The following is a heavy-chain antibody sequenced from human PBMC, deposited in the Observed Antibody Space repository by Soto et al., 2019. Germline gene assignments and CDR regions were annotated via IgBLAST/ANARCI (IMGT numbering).Heavy chain of an antibody. Sequence: EVKLVESGGGLVQPGESLRVSCEASGFTFSTYWMTWVRQAPGKGLEWVANIKQDGSEKFYVGSVRGRFTISSDNAKNSMYLQMNSLRADDTAVYYCARRSSGRLTTAWAPLDWWGQGTLVTVSS. D-gene: IGHD2-21*01. CDR1: GFTFSTYW. CDR2: IKQDGSEK. J-gene: IGHJ4*02. CDR3: ARRSSGRLTTAWAPLDW. V-gene: IGHV3-7*03.